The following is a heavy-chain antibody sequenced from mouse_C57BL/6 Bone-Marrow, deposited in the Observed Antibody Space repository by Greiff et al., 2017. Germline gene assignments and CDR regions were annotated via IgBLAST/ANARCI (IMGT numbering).Heavy chain of an antibody. V-gene: IGHV1-52*01. D-gene: IGHD1-1*01. Sequence: QVQLQQPGAELVRPGSSVKLSCKASGYTFTSYWMHWVKQRPIQGLEWIGYIDPSDSETHYNQKFKYKATLTVDKSSSTAYMQLSSLTSEDSASYDCDRADYGSSYGWCAYWGQGTLVTVSA. CDR3: DRADYGSSYGWCAY. CDR1: GYTFTSYW. CDR2: IDPSDSET. J-gene: IGHJ3*01.